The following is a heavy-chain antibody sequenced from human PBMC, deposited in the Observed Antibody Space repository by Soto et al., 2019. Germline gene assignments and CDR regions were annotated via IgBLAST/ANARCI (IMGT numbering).Heavy chain of an antibody. Sequence: SETLSLTCTVSGGSISSGGYYWSWIRQHPGKGLEWIGYIYYSGSTYYNPSLKSRVTISVDTSKNQFSLKLSSVTAADTAVYYCARVIASEDLRPLNDDNWFDPWGQGTLVTVSS. CDR1: GGSISSGGYY. D-gene: IGHD2-21*01. V-gene: IGHV4-31*03. CDR3: ARVIASEDLRPLNDDNWFDP. J-gene: IGHJ5*02. CDR2: IYYSGST.